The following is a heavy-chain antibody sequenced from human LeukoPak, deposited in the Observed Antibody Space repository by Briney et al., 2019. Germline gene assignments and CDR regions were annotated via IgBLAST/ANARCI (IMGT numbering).Heavy chain of an antibody. V-gene: IGHV1-69*05. CDR2: IIPIFGTA. CDR3: AHLAKYSGSRAYYMDV. J-gene: IGHJ6*03. D-gene: IGHD1-26*01. CDR1: GGTFSSYA. Sequence: SVEVSCKASGGTFSSYAISWVRQAPGQGLEWMGGIIPIFGTANYAQKFQGRATITTDESTSTAYMELSSLRSEDTAVYYCAHLAKYSGSRAYYMDVWGKGTTVTVSS.